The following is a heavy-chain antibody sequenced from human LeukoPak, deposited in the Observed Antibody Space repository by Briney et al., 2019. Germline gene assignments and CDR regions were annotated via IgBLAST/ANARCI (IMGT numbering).Heavy chain of an antibody. V-gene: IGHV3-30*02. CDR1: RFIFNSYG. CDR2: IRYDGSNK. J-gene: IGHJ4*02. Sequence: GGSLRLSCAASRFIFNSYGMHWVRQAPGKGLEWVAFIRYDGSNKYYADSVKGRFTISRDNSKNTLYLQMNSLRVEDTAVYYCATLPYYYDSSGSYYFDYWGQGTLVTVSS. D-gene: IGHD3-22*01. CDR3: ATLPYYYDSSGSYYFDY.